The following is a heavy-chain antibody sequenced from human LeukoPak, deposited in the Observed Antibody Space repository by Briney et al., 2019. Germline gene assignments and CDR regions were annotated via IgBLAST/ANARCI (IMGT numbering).Heavy chain of an antibody. Sequence: PGGSLRLSCAASGFTFSSYAMSWVRQAPGKGLEWVSSISGSGGSTYYADSVKGRFTISRDNSKNTLYLQMNSLRAEDTAVYYCANTGLPYGSGSYHDYWGQGTLVTVSS. J-gene: IGHJ4*02. CDR1: GFTFSSYA. CDR2: ISGSGGST. V-gene: IGHV3-23*01. CDR3: ANTGLPYGSGSYHDY. D-gene: IGHD3-10*01.